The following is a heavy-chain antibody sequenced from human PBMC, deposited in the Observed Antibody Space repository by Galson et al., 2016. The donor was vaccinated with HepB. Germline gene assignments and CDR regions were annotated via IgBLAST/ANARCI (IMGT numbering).Heavy chain of an antibody. CDR3: ASRHSGWYYFDY. Sequence: SLRLSCAASGFTFSYYAMSWVRQAPGKGLEWVSAISGSGGSTYYADPVKGRFTISRDNSKNTLYLQMNSLRAEDTAVYYCASRHSGWYYFDYWGQGTLVTVSS. D-gene: IGHD6-19*01. J-gene: IGHJ4*02. CDR1: GFTFSYYA. V-gene: IGHV3-23*01. CDR2: ISGSGGST.